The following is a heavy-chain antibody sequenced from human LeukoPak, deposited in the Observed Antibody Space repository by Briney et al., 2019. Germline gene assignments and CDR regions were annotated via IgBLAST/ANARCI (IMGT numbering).Heavy chain of an antibody. Sequence: SETLSLTCAVYGGSFSGYHWSWIRQPPGKGLEWIGEINHSGSTNYNPSLKSRVTISVDTSKNQFSLKLSSVTAADTAVYYCARGRITIFGVVIIPPYYFDYWGQGTLVTVSS. V-gene: IGHV4-34*01. CDR1: GGSFSGYH. J-gene: IGHJ4*02. CDR2: INHSGST. CDR3: ARGRITIFGVVIIPPYYFDY. D-gene: IGHD3-3*01.